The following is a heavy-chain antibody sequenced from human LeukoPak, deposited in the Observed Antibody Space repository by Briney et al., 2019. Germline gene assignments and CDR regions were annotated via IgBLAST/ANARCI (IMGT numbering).Heavy chain of an antibody. CDR3: VVGYCSSTSCYQPDDAFDI. J-gene: IGHJ3*02. D-gene: IGHD2-2*01. Sequence: PSGTLSLTCAVSGGSISSSNWWSWVRQPPGKGLEWIGEIYHSGSTNYNPSLKSRVTISVDKSKNQFSLKLSSVTAADTAVYYCVVGYCSSTSCYQPDDAFDIWGQGTMVTVSS. CDR2: IYHSGST. V-gene: IGHV4-4*02. CDR1: GGSISSSNW.